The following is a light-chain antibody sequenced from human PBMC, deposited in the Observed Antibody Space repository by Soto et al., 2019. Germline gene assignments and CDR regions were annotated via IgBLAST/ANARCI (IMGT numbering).Light chain of an antibody. CDR3: QQYDNLRFT. V-gene: IGKV1-33*01. J-gene: IGKJ4*01. CDR1: QDISNY. CDR2: DAS. Sequence: DIQMTQSPSSLSASVGDRVTITCQASQDISNYLNWYQQKPGKAPKLLIYDASNLETGVPSRFSGSGSGTDSTFTISSLQPEDIATYYCQQYDNLRFTFGGGTKVEIK.